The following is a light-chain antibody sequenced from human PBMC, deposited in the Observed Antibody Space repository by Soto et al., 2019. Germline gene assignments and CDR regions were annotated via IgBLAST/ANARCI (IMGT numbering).Light chain of an antibody. CDR2: LGS. CDR3: MQALQAPFP. CDR1: QSLSHSNGYNY. Sequence: MVMTQSPLSLPVTPGEPASISCRSSQSLSHSNGYNYLDWYLQKPVQSPQLLIYLGSNRASGVPDRFSGSGSGTDFNLKISRVEAEDVGVYYCMQALQAPFPFGPGTKLNIK. V-gene: IGKV2-28*01. J-gene: IGKJ3*01.